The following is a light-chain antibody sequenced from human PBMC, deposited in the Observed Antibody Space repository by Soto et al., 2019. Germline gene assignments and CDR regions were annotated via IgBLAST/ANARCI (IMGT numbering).Light chain of an antibody. J-gene: IGLJ3*02. V-gene: IGLV1-40*01. CDR3: SSYIPSNVDWV. CDR2: GNN. CDR1: SSNIGAGYD. Sequence: QSVLTQPPSVSGAPGQRVTISCTGTSSNIGAGYDVYWYQQLPGTAPKLLISGNNNRPSGVPDRFSGSRSGTAASLAITGLQAEDEADYYCSSYIPSNVDWVFGGGTKVTVL.